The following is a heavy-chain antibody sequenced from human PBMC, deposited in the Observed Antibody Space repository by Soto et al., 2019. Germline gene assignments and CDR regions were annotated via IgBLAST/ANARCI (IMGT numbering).Heavy chain of an antibody. Sequence: QVQLVQSGAEVKKPGASVKVSCKASGYTFTSYAMHWVRQAPGQRLEWMGWNNAGNGNTKYSQKFPGRVTITRDPPGSPADMEASSLRSGDTGVYFGSSFSTGPAAIGYWGQGTLVNVSS. CDR3: SSFSTGPAAIGY. CDR1: GYTFTSYA. D-gene: IGHD2-2*01. V-gene: IGHV1-3*01. J-gene: IGHJ4*02. CDR2: NNAGNGNT.